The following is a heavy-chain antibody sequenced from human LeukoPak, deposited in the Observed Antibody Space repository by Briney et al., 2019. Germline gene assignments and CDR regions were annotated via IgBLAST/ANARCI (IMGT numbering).Heavy chain of an antibody. V-gene: IGHV1-46*01. CDR1: GYTFTSYY. J-gene: IGHJ4*02. CDR2: INPSGGST. CDR3: ARARGEYYYDTDY. Sequence: ASVTVSCKASGYTFTSYYMHWVRQTPGQGLEWMGIINPSGGSTSYAQKFQGRVTMTRDTSTSTVYMELSSLRSEDTAVYYCARARGEYYYDTDYWGQGTLVTVSS. D-gene: IGHD3-22*01.